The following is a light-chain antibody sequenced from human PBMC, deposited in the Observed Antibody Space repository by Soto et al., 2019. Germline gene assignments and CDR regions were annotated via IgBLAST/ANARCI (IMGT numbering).Light chain of an antibody. CDR3: SSYAGSNNFVV. Sequence: QSALTQPPSASGSPGQSVTISCTGTSSDVGGYNYVSWYQQHPGKAPKLMIYDVSKRPSGVPDRFSGAKSGNTASLNVSGLQAEDEANYYCSSYAGSNNFVVFGGGTKLTVL. V-gene: IGLV2-8*01. CDR2: DVS. CDR1: SSDVGGYNY. J-gene: IGLJ3*02.